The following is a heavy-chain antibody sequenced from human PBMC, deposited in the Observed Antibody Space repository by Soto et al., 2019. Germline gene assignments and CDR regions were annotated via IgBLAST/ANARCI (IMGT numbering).Heavy chain of an antibody. CDR3: ARIGYSSSSLDY. CDR1: GFTFSNYW. J-gene: IGHJ4*02. Sequence: EVQLVESGGGLVQPGGSLRLSCAVSGFTFSNYWMSWVRQTPGKGLEWLANLNQDGGHNYYVDSVKGRFTISRDNARNSLYLQMNGLRAEDTAVYYCARIGYSSSSLDYWGQGTLVTVSS. CDR2: LNQDGGHN. V-gene: IGHV3-7*01. D-gene: IGHD6-6*01.